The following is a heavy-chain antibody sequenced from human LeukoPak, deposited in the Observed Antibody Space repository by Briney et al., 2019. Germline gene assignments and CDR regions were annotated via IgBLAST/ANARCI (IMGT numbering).Heavy chain of an antibody. J-gene: IGHJ4*02. V-gene: IGHV4-34*01. Sequence: PSETLSLTCAVYGGSFSGYYWSWIRQPPGKGLEWIGEINHSGSTNYNPSLKSRVTISVDTSKNQSSLKLSSVTAADTAVYYCARTSDVDFWSGYYQYYFDYWGQGTLVTVSS. CDR1: GGSFSGYY. CDR2: INHSGST. D-gene: IGHD3-3*01. CDR3: ARTSDVDFWSGYYQYYFDY.